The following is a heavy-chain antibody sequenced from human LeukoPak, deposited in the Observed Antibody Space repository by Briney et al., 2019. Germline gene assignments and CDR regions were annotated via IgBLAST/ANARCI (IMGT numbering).Heavy chain of an antibody. J-gene: IGHJ5*02. D-gene: IGHD2-15*01. CDR3: ARAILGYCSGGSCLGFDP. V-gene: IGHV1-69*01. Sequence: SSVKVSCEASGGTFSSYAISWVRQAPGQGLEWMGGIIPIFGTANYAQKFQGRVTITADESTSTAYMELSSLRSEDTAVYYCARAILGYCSGGSCLGFDPWGQGTLVTVSS. CDR2: IIPIFGTA. CDR1: GGTFSSYA.